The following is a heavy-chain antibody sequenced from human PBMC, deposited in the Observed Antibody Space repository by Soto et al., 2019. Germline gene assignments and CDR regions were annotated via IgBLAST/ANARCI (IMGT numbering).Heavy chain of an antibody. D-gene: IGHD6-19*01. CDR1: GGSVSSGSYY. CDR3: ARGIAVAGTVDY. V-gene: IGHV4-61*01. CDR2: IYSSXXX. J-gene: IGHJ4*02. Sequence: SETLSLTCTVSGGSVSSGSYYWSWIRQPPGKGLEWIGYIYSSXXXXXXXXLXXXVTISVDTSKNQFSLKLSSVTAADTAVYYCARGIAVAGTVDYWGQGTRVNVSS.